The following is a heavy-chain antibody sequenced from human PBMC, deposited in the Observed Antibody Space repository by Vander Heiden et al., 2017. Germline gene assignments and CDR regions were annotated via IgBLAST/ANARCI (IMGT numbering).Heavy chain of an antibody. Sequence: HVQLQESVPGLAKPSETLSLPCIVSGGSINNYYWSWIRQSQGKGLEWIGFIYASGSTNYIPSLKSRITISLDTSKYQFSLKLSSGTAADTAVYFCARGFSGYTFDSWGQGTLVTVSS. CDR2: IYASGST. CDR1: GGSINNYY. D-gene: IGHD5-12*01. V-gene: IGHV4-59*01. CDR3: ARGFSGYTFDS. J-gene: IGHJ4*02.